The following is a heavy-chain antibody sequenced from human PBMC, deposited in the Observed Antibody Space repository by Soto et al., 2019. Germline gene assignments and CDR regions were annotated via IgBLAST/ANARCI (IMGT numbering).Heavy chain of an antibody. CDR3: ARRRITMIVVVFDAFDI. J-gene: IGHJ3*02. D-gene: IGHD3-22*01. CDR1: GGSISSSYL. Sequence: SETLSLTCAVSGGSISSSYLWSWVRPPPGKGLEWIGEIYHSGSTNYNPSPKSRVTISVDKSKNQFSLKLSSVTAADTAVYYCARRRITMIVVVFDAFDIWGQGTMVTVS. V-gene: IGHV4-4*02. CDR2: IYHSGST.